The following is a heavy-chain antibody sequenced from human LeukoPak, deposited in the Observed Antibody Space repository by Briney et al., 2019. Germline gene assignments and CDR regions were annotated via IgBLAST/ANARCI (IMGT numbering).Heavy chain of an antibody. J-gene: IGHJ4*02. CDR3: ARAAKGDGYKLFDY. CDR2: INHSGST. Sequence: PSETLSLTCAVYGGSFSGYYWSWIRQPPGKGLEWIGEINHSGSTNYNPSLKSRVTISVDTSKNQFSLELSSVTAADTAVYYCARAAKGDGYKLFDYWGQGTLVTVSS. V-gene: IGHV4-34*01. CDR1: GGSFSGYY. D-gene: IGHD5-24*01.